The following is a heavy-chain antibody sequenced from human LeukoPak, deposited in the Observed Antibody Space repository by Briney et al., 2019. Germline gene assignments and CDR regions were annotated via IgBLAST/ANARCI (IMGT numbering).Heavy chain of an antibody. CDR2: ISSSSSYI. D-gene: IGHD3-9*01. J-gene: IGHJ4*02. Sequence: AGGSLRLSCAASGFTFSSHSMNWVRQAPGKGLEWVSSISSSSSYIYYADSVKGRFTISRDNAKNSLYLQMNSLSAEDTDVYYCARARLRYFDWRKGGLDYWGQGTLVTVSS. V-gene: IGHV3-21*01. CDR1: GFTFSSHS. CDR3: ARARLRYFDWRKGGLDY.